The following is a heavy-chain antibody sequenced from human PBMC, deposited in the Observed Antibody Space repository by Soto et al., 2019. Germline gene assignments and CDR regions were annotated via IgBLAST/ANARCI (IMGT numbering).Heavy chain of an antibody. J-gene: IGHJ6*03. V-gene: IGHV3-11*01. CDR1: GFTFSDYY. CDR2: SSSSGKTI. D-gene: IGHD2-2*01. CDR3: AILPARVVSVSAYYRDV. Sequence: QVQLVESGGALVTPGGSLRLSCVASGFTFSDYYMSWIRQAPGKGLELLSYSSSSGKTIYYADSWKGRFTISRDNPQNSVHLKMNSLKGEETAVYYCAILPARVVSVSAYYRDVWGTGTRVTVSS.